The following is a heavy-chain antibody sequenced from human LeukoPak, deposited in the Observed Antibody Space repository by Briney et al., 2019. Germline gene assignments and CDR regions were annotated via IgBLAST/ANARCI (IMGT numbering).Heavy chain of an antibody. CDR2: ISYDGSNK. Sequence: PGGSLRLSCAASGFTFSSYAMHWVRQAPGKGLEWVAVISYDGSNKYYADSVKGRFTISRDNSKNTLYLQMNGLRAEDTAVYYCASPESNYYDSRFDCWGQGTLVTVSS. CDR3: ASPESNYYDSRFDC. J-gene: IGHJ4*02. D-gene: IGHD3-22*01. CDR1: GFTFSSYA. V-gene: IGHV3-30-3*01.